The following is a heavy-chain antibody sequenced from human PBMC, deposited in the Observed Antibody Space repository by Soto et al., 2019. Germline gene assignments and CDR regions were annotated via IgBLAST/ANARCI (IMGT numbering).Heavy chain of an antibody. CDR3: AKDKGCGDCYAPYYYGMDV. CDR1: GFTFSSYA. V-gene: IGHV3-23*01. Sequence: GGSLRLSCAASGFTFSSYAMSWVRQAPGKGLEWVSAISGSGGSTYYADSVKGRFTISRDNSKNTLYLQMNSLRAEDTAVYYCAKDKGCGDCYAPYYYGMDVWGQGTTVTVSS. D-gene: IGHD2-21*02. J-gene: IGHJ6*02. CDR2: ISGSGGST.